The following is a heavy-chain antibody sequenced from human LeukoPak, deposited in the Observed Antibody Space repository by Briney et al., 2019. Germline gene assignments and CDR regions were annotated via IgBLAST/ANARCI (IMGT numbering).Heavy chain of an antibody. Sequence: ASVKVSSKASGYTFTSYGISWVRQAPGQGLEWMGWISAYNGNTNYAQKLQGRVTMTTDTSTSTAYMELRSLRSDDTAVYYCARSVVVTAIPHYYYVMDVWGQGTTVTVSS. J-gene: IGHJ6*02. CDR3: ARSVVVTAIPHYYYVMDV. D-gene: IGHD2-21*02. CDR2: ISAYNGNT. V-gene: IGHV1-18*01. CDR1: GYTFTSYG.